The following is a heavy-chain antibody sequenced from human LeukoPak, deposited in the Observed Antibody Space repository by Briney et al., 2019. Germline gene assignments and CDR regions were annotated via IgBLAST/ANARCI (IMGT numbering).Heavy chain of an antibody. Sequence: ASVKVSCKASGYTFTSYGISWVRQAPGQGLEWMGWISAYNGNTNYAQKLQGRVTMTTDTSTRTAYMALRSLRSDDTAVYYCARDHYDILTGYYPDYWGQGTLVTVSS. D-gene: IGHD3-9*01. CDR3: ARDHYDILTGYYPDY. J-gene: IGHJ4*02. CDR1: GYTFTSYG. CDR2: ISAYNGNT. V-gene: IGHV1-18*04.